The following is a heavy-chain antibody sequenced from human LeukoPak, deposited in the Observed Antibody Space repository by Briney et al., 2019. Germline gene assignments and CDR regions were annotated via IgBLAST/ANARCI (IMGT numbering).Heavy chain of an antibody. J-gene: IGHJ2*01. CDR3: ARGPRVGAKSRGPGPGYFDL. V-gene: IGHV4-34*01. CDR1: GGSFSGYY. Sequence: SETLSLTCAVYGGSFSGYYWSWIRLPPGKGLEWIGEINHSGSTNYNPSLKSRVTISVDTSKNQFSLKLSSVTAADTAVYYCARGPRVGAKSRGPGPGYFDLSRRGTLVTVSS. D-gene: IGHD1-26*01. CDR2: INHSGST.